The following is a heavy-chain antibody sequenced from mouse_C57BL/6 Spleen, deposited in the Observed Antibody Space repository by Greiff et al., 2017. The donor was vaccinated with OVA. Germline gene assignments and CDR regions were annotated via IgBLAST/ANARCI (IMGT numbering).Heavy chain of an antibody. V-gene: IGHV1-52*01. D-gene: IGHD2-3*01. Sequence: QVQLQQPGAELVRPGSSVKLSCKASGYTFTSYWMHWVKQRPIQGLEWIGNIDPSDSDTHYNQKFKDKATLTVDKSSSTAYMQLSSLTSEDSAVYYCARKGDGSWFAYWGQGTLVTVSA. CDR1: GYTFTSYW. J-gene: IGHJ3*01. CDR3: ARKGDGSWFAY. CDR2: IDPSDSDT.